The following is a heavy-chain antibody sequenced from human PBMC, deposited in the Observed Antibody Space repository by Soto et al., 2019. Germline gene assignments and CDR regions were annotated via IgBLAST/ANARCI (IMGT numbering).Heavy chain of an antibody. Sequence: SETLSLTCAVYGRSFSGYCWTWIRQPPGTGLEWIGEINHSGSTNYNPSLKSRVTISVDTSKNQFSLKLTSVTAADTAVYYCARDKITGLFDYWGQGTLVTVSS. J-gene: IGHJ4*02. CDR2: INHSGST. CDR3: ARDKITGLFDY. D-gene: IGHD2-8*02. CDR1: GRSFSGYC. V-gene: IGHV4-34*01.